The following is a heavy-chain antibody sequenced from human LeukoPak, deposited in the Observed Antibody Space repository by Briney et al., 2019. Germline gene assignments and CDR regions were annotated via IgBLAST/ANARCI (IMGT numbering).Heavy chain of an antibody. CDR2: ISGSGGTT. J-gene: IGHJ4*02. CDR3: ARGHSSGWYYFDS. Sequence: GGSLRLSCAVSGFTFGIYAMTWVRQAPGRGLEWDSTISGSGGTTHFADSVKGRFTISRDNSGSTLYLQMNSLRAEDTAVYWCARGHSSGWYYFDSWGQGTLVTVSS. CDR1: GFTFGIYA. D-gene: IGHD6-19*01. V-gene: IGHV3-23*01.